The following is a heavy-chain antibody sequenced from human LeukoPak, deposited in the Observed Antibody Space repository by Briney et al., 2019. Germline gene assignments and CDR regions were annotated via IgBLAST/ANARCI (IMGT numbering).Heavy chain of an antibody. D-gene: IGHD2-2*02. CDR1: GFSFNTYW. V-gene: IGHV3-7*01. CDR2: IKEDGSEK. Sequence: GGSLRLSCAASGFSFNTYWMSWVRQAPGKGLEWVANIKEDGSEKYYVDPVKGRFTISRDNAKNSLYLQMNGLRAEDTAVYYCARDGYISALNSWGQGALVIVSS. J-gene: IGHJ4*02. CDR3: ARDGYISALNS.